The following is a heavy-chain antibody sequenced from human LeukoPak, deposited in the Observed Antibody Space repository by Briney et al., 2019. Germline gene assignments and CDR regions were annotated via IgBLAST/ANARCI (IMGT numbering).Heavy chain of an antibody. CDR3: ARHEWGITNAFDI. J-gene: IGHJ3*02. CDR2: IYHSGST. CDR1: GYSINSGFY. Sequence: PSETLSLTCTVSGYSINSGFYWGWIRQPPGKGLEWIGGIYHSGSTHYKSSLKSRVTISVDTSKNQLSLKLTSVTAADTAVYYCARHEWGITNAFDIWGQGTMVTVSS. V-gene: IGHV4-38-2*02. D-gene: IGHD1-14*01.